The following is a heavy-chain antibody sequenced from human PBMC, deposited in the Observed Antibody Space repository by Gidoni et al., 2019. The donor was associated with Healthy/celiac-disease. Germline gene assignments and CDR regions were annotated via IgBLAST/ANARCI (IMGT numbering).Heavy chain of an antibody. V-gene: IGHV1-2*02. CDR1: GYTFTVYY. CDR2: INPNSGGT. D-gene: IGHD2-15*01. Sequence: QVQLVQSGAEVKKPGASVKVSCQASGYTFTVYYMHWVRQAPGQGLEWMGWINPNSGGTNYAQKFQGRVTMTRDTSISTAYRELSRLRSDDTAVYYCARAPFLPRIGRGVPDGSHAFDIWGQGTMVTVSS. J-gene: IGHJ3*02. CDR3: ARAPFLPRIGRGVPDGSHAFDI.